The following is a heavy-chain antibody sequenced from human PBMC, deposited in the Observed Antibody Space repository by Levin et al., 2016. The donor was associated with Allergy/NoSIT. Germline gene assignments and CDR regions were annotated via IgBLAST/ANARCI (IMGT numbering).Heavy chain of an antibody. Sequence: SETLSLTCTISGGSISSYYWSWIRQPPGKGLEWIGYIYYSGSTNYNPSLKSRVTISVDTSKNQFSLKLSSVTAADTAVYYCARSRVQKTYGMDVWGQGTTVTVSS. CDR2: IYYSGST. D-gene: IGHD4/OR15-4a*01. CDR1: GGSISSYY. CDR3: ARSRVQKTYGMDV. V-gene: IGHV4-59*01. J-gene: IGHJ6*02.